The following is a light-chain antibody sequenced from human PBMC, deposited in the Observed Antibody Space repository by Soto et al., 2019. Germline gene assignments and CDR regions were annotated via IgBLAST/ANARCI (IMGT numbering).Light chain of an antibody. V-gene: IGKV1-39*01. CDR2: DAS. CDR1: QTIGTY. CDR3: QQSYNTPLT. J-gene: IGKJ1*01. Sequence: IEVTQSPSSLAASLGDRVTITCRASQTIGTYVNWYRQKSGAAPELLIYDASTLQSGVPSRFRGGASGTDFTLTISSLQRDDFATYYCQQSYNTPLTFGQGTKV.